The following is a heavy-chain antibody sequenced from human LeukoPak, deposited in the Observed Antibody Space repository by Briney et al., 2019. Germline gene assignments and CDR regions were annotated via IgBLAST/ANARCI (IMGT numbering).Heavy chain of an antibody. CDR2: FYDSETT. D-gene: IGHD5-24*01. CDR1: SASVSSGSYF. V-gene: IGHV4-39*01. CDR3: ARHLGDGYIQRGDWYFDL. J-gene: IGHJ2*01. Sequence: MTSETLSLTCTVSSASVSSGSYFWGWFRQPPGKGLEWIGSFYDSETTYYNPSLKSRITMSVDTSKNQFSLKLSSVTAADTAVYYCARHLGDGYIQRGDWYFDLWGRGTLVTVSS.